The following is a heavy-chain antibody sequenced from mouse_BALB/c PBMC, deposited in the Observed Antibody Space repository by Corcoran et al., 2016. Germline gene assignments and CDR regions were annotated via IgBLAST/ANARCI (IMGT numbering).Heavy chain of an antibody. Sequence: EVQLQQSGPELVKPGASVKMSCKASGYTFTSYVMHWVKQKPGQGLEWIGYINPYNDGTKYNEKFKDKATLTSDKSSSTAYMELSSLTSEDSAVYYCARSYYGSSYWYFDVWGAGTTVTVSS. CDR3: ARSYYGSSYWYFDV. D-gene: IGHD1-1*01. V-gene: IGHV1S136*01. J-gene: IGHJ1*01. CDR1: GYTFTSYV. CDR2: INPYNDGT.